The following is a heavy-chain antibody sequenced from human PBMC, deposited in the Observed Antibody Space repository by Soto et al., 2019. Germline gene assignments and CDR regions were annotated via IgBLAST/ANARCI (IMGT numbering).Heavy chain of an antibody. CDR2: ISGSGGST. CDR3: AKGSGYCSGGSCYRHKFTMDV. D-gene: IGHD2-15*01. Sequence: GGSLRLSCAASGFTFSSYAMSWVRQAPGKGLEWVSAISGSGGSTYYADSVKGRFTISRDNSKNTLYLQMNSLRAEDTAVYYCAKGSGYCSGGSCYRHKFTMDVWGQGTTVTVSS. V-gene: IGHV3-23*01. J-gene: IGHJ6*02. CDR1: GFTFSSYA.